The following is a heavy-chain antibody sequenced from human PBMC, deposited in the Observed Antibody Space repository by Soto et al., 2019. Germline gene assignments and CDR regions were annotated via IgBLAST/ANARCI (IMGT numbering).Heavy chain of an antibody. CDR3: ARGGTAYFQYRMDV. Sequence: GGSLRLSCAASGFTFSSYDMHWVRQATGKGLEWVSAIGTAGDTYYPGSVKGRFTISRENAKNSLYLQMNSLRAGDTAVYYCARGGTAYFQYRMDVWGQGTTVTVSS. J-gene: IGHJ6*02. D-gene: IGHD2-15*01. V-gene: IGHV3-13*01. CDR2: IGTAGDT. CDR1: GFTFSSYD.